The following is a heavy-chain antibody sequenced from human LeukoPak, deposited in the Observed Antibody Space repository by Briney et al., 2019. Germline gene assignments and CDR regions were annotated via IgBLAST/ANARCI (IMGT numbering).Heavy chain of an antibody. Sequence: PGGSLRLSCAASGFTFSSYGMHWVRQTPGKGLEWVTFLPYDGSYTSYADSVKGRFTISRDNSKNTLYLQMNSLRAEDTAVYYCAGTYYYDTVLLDYWGQGTLVTVSS. V-gene: IGHV3-30*02. CDR3: AGTYYYDTVLLDY. CDR1: GFTFSSYG. CDR2: LPYDGSYT. J-gene: IGHJ4*02. D-gene: IGHD3-22*01.